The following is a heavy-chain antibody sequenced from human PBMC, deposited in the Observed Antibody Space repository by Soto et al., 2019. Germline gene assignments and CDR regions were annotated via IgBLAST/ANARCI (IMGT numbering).Heavy chain of an antibody. V-gene: IGHV4-34*01. Sequence: QVQLQQWGAGLLKPSETLSLTCAVYGGSFSGYYWSWIRQPPGKGLEWIGEINHSGSTNYNPSLKSRVTISVDTSKNQFSLKLSSVTAADTAVYYCARFGGHYGGEVGYWGQGTLVTVSS. D-gene: IGHD2-21*01. CDR2: INHSGST. CDR3: ARFGGHYGGEVGY. J-gene: IGHJ4*02. CDR1: GGSFSGYY.